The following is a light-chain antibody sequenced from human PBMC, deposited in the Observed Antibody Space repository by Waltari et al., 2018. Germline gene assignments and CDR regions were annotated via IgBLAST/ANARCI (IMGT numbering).Light chain of an antibody. J-gene: IGKJ2*01. V-gene: IGKV3-15*01. CDR3: QQYNEWPMYT. Sequence: EIVMTQSPATLSVSPGERATLSCRASQNVNSNLAWYQQKPGQAPRLLIYTASPRATGISARFSGSGSGTEFSLTISSLQSEDFAVYYCQQYNEWPMYTFGQGTKLEIK. CDR2: TAS. CDR1: QNVNSN.